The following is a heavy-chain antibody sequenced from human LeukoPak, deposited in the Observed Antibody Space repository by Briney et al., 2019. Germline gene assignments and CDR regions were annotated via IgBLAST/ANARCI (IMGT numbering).Heavy chain of an antibody. J-gene: IGHJ1*01. CDR2: FSGRGFT. V-gene: IGHV3-23*01. CDR3: AKDEAVAGPSEYFQH. CDR1: GFSFSTSA. D-gene: IGHD6-19*01. Sequence: GGSLRLSCAASGFSFSTSAMTWVRQAPGKGLEWVSAFSGRGFTYYADSVKGRFTISKDTSKNTLYLQMNSLRAEDTAVYYCAKDEAVAGPSEYFQHWGQGTLVTVSS.